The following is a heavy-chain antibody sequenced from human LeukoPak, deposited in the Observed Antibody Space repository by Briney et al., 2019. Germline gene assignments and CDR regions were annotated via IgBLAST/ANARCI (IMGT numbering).Heavy chain of an antibody. J-gene: IGHJ5*02. D-gene: IGHD3-22*01. Sequence: SETLSLTCTVSGDSISLYYFSWIRQSPGKGLEWIGYIYYNGNTNYNPSLKSRLMMSVDTSKNQVSLRLRSVTAADTAVYHCAREGMIGLHNWFDPWGQGTLVSVSS. CDR3: AREGMIGLHNWFDP. CDR1: GDSISLYY. CDR2: IYYNGNT. V-gene: IGHV4-59*01.